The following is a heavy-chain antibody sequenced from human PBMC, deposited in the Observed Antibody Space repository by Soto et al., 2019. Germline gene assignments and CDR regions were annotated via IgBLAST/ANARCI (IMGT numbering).Heavy chain of an antibody. CDR2: IYDSGST. V-gene: IGHV4-59*12. CDR3: ARARRGVIHRGHNWFDP. J-gene: IGHJ5*02. Sequence: PSEILSLTCTVSGGSISSSYWSWIRQPPGKGLEWIGYIYDSGSTYYNSSLKSRVTMSVDTSKNQFSLKLSSVTAADTAVYYCARARRGVIHRGHNWFDPWGQGTLVTVSS. CDR1: GGSISSSY. D-gene: IGHD3-10*01.